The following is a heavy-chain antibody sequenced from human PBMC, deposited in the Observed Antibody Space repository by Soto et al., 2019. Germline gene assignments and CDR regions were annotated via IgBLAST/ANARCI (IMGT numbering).Heavy chain of an antibody. J-gene: IGHJ5*02. Sequence: ETLSLTCTVSGGSLSSYYWTWIRQSPGKGLEWIGYVYFSGNTNYNPSLKSRVTISIDTSKNQFSLRLASVTAADTAFYYCGSVRPSGYVLSWGQGTLVTVSS. CDR2: VYFSGNT. CDR3: GSVRPSGYVLS. CDR1: GGSLSSYY. D-gene: IGHD6-25*01. V-gene: IGHV4-59*01.